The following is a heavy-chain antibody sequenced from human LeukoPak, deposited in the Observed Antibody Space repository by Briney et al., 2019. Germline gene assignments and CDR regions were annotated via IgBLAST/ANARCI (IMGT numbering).Heavy chain of an antibody. V-gene: IGHV4-4*07. CDR3: ARETLRDSSGYYNDY. D-gene: IGHD3-22*01. CDR2: IYTSGST. Sequence: SETLSLTCTVSGGSISSYYWSWNRQPAGKGLEWIGRIYTSGSTNYNPSLKSRVTMSVDTSKNQFSLKLSSVTAADTAVYYCARETLRDSSGYYNDYWGQGTLVTVSS. J-gene: IGHJ4*02. CDR1: GGSISSYY.